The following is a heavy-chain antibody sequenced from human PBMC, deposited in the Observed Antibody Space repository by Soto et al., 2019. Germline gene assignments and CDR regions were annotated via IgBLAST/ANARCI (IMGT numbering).Heavy chain of an antibody. CDR1: ESSLRGSD. CDR3: ARDRRSGLGYFDY. J-gene: IGHJ4*02. D-gene: IGHD3-16*01. V-gene: IGHV4-59*11. CDR2: ISYRGST. Sequence: PLGTLCLISPDIESSLRGSDRASLRHPPGKGLEWTGYISYRGSTNYHPSLKSRVTTSIDPSKNQFSVKLTSVTAADTAVYSCARDRRSGLGYFDYWGQGALVTVSS.